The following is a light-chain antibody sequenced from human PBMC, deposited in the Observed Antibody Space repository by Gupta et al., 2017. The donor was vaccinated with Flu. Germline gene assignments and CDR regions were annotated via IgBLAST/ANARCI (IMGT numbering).Light chain of an antibody. CDR1: SSDIAYNY. J-gene: IGLJ1*01. CDR2: DVN. Sequence: QSALTQPASVSGSPGQSITMSCTGTSSDIAYNYVSWHKQYPGDDPKRLMYDVNKRPSGMSNRVSASKVGNTASLNISGLQVEDEGADFCNSYTRRTALFFGTGTKLTVL. V-gene: IGLV2-14*01. CDR3: NSYTRRTALF.